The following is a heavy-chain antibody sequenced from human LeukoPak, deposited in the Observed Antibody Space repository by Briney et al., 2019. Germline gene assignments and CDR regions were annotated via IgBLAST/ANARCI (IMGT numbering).Heavy chain of an antibody. V-gene: IGHV4-59*01. CDR1: GVSISSDY. Sequence: SETLSLTCTVSGVSISSDYWSWIRQPPGKGLEWIGYVSYSGSTNYSPSLKSRVTISVDTSKNQFSLKLSSVTAADTAVYYCASISRVTRTFSEFLFWGQGTLVTVSS. J-gene: IGHJ4*02. CDR2: VSYSGST. CDR3: ASISRVTRTFSEFLF. D-gene: IGHD2/OR15-2a*01.